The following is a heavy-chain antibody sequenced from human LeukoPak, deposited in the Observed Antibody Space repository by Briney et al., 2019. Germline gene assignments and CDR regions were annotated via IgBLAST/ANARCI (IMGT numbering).Heavy chain of an antibody. Sequence: PGGSLRLSCAASGFTFSNAWMSWVRQAPGKGLEWVGRIKSKTDGGTTDYAAPVKGRFTISRDDSKNTLYLQMNSLKTEDTAVYYCTAAPDVDIVVVVAADYWGQGTLVTVSS. CDR2: IKSKTDGGTT. CDR1: GFTFSNAW. J-gene: IGHJ4*02. CDR3: TAAPDVDIVVVVAADY. V-gene: IGHV3-15*01. D-gene: IGHD2-15*01.